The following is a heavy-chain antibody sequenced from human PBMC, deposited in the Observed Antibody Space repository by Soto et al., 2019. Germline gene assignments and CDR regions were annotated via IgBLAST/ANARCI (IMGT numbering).Heavy chain of an antibody. D-gene: IGHD5-18*01. CDR1: GFTFSSYA. J-gene: IGHJ4*02. CDR3: VKGDTAMATPYFDY. Sequence: GGSLRLSCSASGFTFSSYAMHWVRQAPGKGLEYVSAISINGGSTYYADSVKGRFTISRDNSKNTLYLQMGSLRAEDTAVYYCVKGDTAMATPYFDYWGQGTLVTVSS. CDR2: ISINGGST. V-gene: IGHV3-64D*06.